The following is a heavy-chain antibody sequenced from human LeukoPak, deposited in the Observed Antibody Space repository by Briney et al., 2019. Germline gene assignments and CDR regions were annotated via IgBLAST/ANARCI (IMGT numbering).Heavy chain of an antibody. D-gene: IGHD1-26*01. CDR2: IKQDGSDK. CDR3: ARLPGSKTFFDY. J-gene: IGHJ4*02. CDR1: GFTFSIHW. Sequence: GGSLRLSCAASGFTFSIHWMSWVRQAPGKGLEWVANIKQDGSDKYYVDSVKGRFTISRDNGKNSLYLQMTSLRAEDTAVYYCARLPGSKTFFDYWGQGTLVTVSS. V-gene: IGHV3-7*01.